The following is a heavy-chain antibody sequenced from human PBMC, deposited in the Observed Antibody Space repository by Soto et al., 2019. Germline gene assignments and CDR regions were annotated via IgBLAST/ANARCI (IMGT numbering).Heavy chain of an antibody. CDR3: AIVYWY. D-gene: IGHD2-15*01. Sequence: SGTLRISCAAPQVTLNRYAITYARQCPGKGLEWVSAISGSGGSTYYADSVKGRFTISRDNSKNTLYLQMNSLRAEDTAVHYCAIVYWY. CDR1: QVTLNRYA. J-gene: IGHJ2*01. CDR2: ISGSGGST. V-gene: IGHV3-23*01.